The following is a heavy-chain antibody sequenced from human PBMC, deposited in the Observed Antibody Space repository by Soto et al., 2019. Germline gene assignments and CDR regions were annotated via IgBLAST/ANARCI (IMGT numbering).Heavy chain of an antibody. Sequence: SETLSLTCDVSGYAISNGYYYDFIRQPPGKGLEWIASIYRSGNSSYNASLKSRATISVDTSKNQFSLKLTSVTVADTAVYYCARHAILWVPAAIGPWGQGALVTVSS. J-gene: IGHJ5*02. CDR3: ARHAILWVPAAIGP. CDR2: IYRSGNS. D-gene: IGHD2-2*01. V-gene: IGHV4-38-2*01. CDR1: GYAISNGYY.